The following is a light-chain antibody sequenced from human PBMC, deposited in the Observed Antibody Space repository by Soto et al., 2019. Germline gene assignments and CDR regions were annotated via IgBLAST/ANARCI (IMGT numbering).Light chain of an antibody. J-gene: IGKJ4*01. V-gene: IGKV2-30*01. CDR1: QSLIYNDGDTY. Sequence: DVVMTQSPLSLPVTLGQPASISCRSSQSLIYNDGDTYSNWFQQRPGQSPRRLIYKASNRDSGVPDRFSGSGSGTDFTLKISRVEAEDVGVYYCMQGTHWPLTFGGGTKVDIK. CDR2: KAS. CDR3: MQGTHWPLT.